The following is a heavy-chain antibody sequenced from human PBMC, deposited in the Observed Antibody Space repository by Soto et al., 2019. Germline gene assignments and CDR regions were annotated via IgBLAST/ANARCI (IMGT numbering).Heavy chain of an antibody. D-gene: IGHD6-13*01. J-gene: IGHJ6*02. CDR1: GGTFSSYA. CDR3: ASRVAAAALYYYYYGMDV. Sequence: ASVKVSCKASGGTFSSYAISWVRQAPGQGLEWMGGIIPIFGTANYAQKFQGRVTITADESTSTAYMELSSLRSEDTAVYYCASRVAAAALYYYYYGMDVWGQGTTVSVSS. CDR2: IIPIFGTA. V-gene: IGHV1-69*13.